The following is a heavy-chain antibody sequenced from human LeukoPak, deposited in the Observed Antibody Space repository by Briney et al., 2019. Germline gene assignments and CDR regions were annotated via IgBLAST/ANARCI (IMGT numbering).Heavy chain of an antibody. CDR3: ARSLVGATGWFDP. D-gene: IGHD1-26*01. CDR1: GYTFTSYG. V-gene: IGHV1-2*02. Sequence: ASVKVSCKASGYTFTSYGISWVRQAPGQGLEWMGWINPNSGGTNYAQKFQGRVTMTRDTSISTAYMELSRLRSDDTAVYYCARSLVGATGWFDPWGQGTLVTVSS. CDR2: INPNSGGT. J-gene: IGHJ5*02.